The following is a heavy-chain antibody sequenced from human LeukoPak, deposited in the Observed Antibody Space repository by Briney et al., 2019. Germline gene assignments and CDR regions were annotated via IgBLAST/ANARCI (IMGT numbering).Heavy chain of an antibody. CDR2: IHHSGST. CDR1: GGSFSGYY. CDR3: ARVHSGYDFGNRKYYYFDY. Sequence: SETLSLTCAVYGGSFSGYYWSWIRQPPEKGLEWIGEIHHSGSTNYNPSLKSRVTISVDTSKNQFSLKLSSVTAADTAIYYCARVHSGYDFGNRKYYYFDYWGQGTLVTVSS. J-gene: IGHJ4*02. V-gene: IGHV4-34*01. D-gene: IGHD5-12*01.